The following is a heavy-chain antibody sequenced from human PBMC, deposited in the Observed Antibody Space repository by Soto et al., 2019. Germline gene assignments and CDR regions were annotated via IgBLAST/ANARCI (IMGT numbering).Heavy chain of an antibody. CDR2: IYYSGST. CDR3: AREGGYDAYYYYYMDV. V-gene: IGHV4-59*01. D-gene: IGHD5-12*01. J-gene: IGHJ6*03. Sequence: TLSLTCTVSGGSISSYYWSWIRQPPGKGLEWIGYIYYSGSTNYNPSLKSRVTISVDTSKNQFSLKLSSVTAADTAVYYCAREGGYDAYYYYYMDVWGKGTTVTVSS. CDR1: GGSISSYY.